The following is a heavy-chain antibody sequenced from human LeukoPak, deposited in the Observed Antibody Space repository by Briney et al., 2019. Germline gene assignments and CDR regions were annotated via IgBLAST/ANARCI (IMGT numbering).Heavy chain of an antibody. CDR3: ATTPYYYDSSGPNWFDP. Sequence: ASVKVSCKVSGYTLTELSMHWVRPAPGKGLEWMGGFDPEDGETIYAQKFQGRVTMTEDTSTDTAYMELSSLRSEDTAVYYCATTPYYYDSSGPNWFDPWGQGTLVTVSS. CDR2: FDPEDGET. V-gene: IGHV1-24*01. J-gene: IGHJ5*02. D-gene: IGHD3-22*01. CDR1: GYTLTELS.